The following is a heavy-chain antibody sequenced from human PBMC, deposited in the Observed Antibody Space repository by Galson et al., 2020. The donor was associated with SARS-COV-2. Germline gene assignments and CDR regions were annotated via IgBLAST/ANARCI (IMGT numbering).Heavy chain of an antibody. CDR1: GGSFSGYY. CDR3: AREPTYGYSSGWYKVEDY. V-gene: IGHV4-34*01. Sequence: SETLSLTCAVYGGSFSGYYWSWIRQPPGKGLEWIGEINHSGSTTYNPSLKSRVTISVDTSKNQFPLKLSSVTAADTAVYYCAREPTYGYSSGWYKVEDYWGEGTLVTVSS. J-gene: IGHJ4*02. CDR2: INHSGST. D-gene: IGHD6-19*01.